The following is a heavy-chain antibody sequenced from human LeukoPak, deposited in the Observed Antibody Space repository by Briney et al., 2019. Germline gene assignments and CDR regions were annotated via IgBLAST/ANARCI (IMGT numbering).Heavy chain of an antibody. V-gene: IGHV3-21*01. CDR1: GFTFSSYD. J-gene: IGHJ4*02. CDR2: ISSSSSYI. CDR3: AGDLTNCGGDCQPAGY. Sequence: KAGGSLRLSCAASGFTFSSYDMHWDRQAPGKGLEWVSSISSSSSYIYYADSVKGRFTISRDNAKNSLYLQMNSLRAEDTAVYYCAGDLTNCGGDCQPAGYWGQGTLVTVSS. D-gene: IGHD2-21*02.